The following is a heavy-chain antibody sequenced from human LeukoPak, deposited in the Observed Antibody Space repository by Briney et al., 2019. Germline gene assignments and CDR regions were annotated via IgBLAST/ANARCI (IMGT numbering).Heavy chain of an antibody. CDR1: GFTFSSYA. Sequence: PGGSLRLSCAASGFTFSSYAMHWVRQAPGKGLEWVAVISYDGSNKYYADSVKGRSTISRDNSKNTLYLQMNSLRAEDTAVYYCARAYLRLGELSALDYWGQGTLVTVSS. D-gene: IGHD3-16*02. CDR2: ISYDGSNK. CDR3: ARAYLRLGELSALDY. J-gene: IGHJ4*02. V-gene: IGHV3-30*04.